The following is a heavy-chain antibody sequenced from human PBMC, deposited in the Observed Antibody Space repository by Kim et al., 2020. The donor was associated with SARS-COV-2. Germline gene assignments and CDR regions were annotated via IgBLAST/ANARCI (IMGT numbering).Heavy chain of an antibody. J-gene: IGHJ4*02. D-gene: IGHD5-12*01. V-gene: IGHV3-73*01. CDR3: TRPGLRRDGYKLDY. Sequence: ASRKGRFTISRDDSKNTAYLQMSSVKTDDTAVYYCTRPGLRRDGYKLDYWGQGTLITVSS.